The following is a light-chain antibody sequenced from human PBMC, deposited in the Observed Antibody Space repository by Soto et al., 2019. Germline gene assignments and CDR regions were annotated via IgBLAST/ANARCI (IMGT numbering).Light chain of an antibody. CDR1: QSISDY. V-gene: IGKV1-5*01. Sequence: DIHVTQSPSSLPASVGDRVTITCRASQSISDYLTWYQQEPGKAPKVLMYGASTLQSGVPSRFSGSGSGTEFTLTISSLQPDDFATYYCQHYNSYSEAFGQGTKVDIK. CDR3: QHYNSYSEA. J-gene: IGKJ1*01. CDR2: GAS.